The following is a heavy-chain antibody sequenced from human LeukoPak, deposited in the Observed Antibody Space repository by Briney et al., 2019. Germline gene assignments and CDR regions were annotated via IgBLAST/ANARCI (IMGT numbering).Heavy chain of an antibody. V-gene: IGHV3-21*01. Sequence: TPGGSLRLSCAASGFTFSSYSMNWVRQAPGKGLEWVSSISSSSSYIYYADSVKGRFTISRDNAKNSPYLQMNSLRAEDTAVYYCARDHCTNGVCYDSLDYWGQGTLVTVSS. D-gene: IGHD2-8*01. CDR1: GFTFSSYS. CDR3: ARDHCTNGVCYDSLDY. J-gene: IGHJ4*02. CDR2: ISSSSSYI.